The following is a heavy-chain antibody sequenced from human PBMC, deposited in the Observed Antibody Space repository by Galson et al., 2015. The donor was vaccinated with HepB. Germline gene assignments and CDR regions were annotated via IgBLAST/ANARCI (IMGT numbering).Heavy chain of an antibody. J-gene: IGHJ4*02. D-gene: IGHD6-13*01. CDR1: GFTFSSYW. CDR3: ARTRGAAAGIFDN. V-gene: IGHV3-74*01. Sequence: SLRLSCAASGFTFSSYWMHWVRQVPGKGLVWVSRINSDGSYITYADSVKGRFTISRDNAKNTLYLQINSPRAEDTALYYCARTRGAAAGIFDNWGQGSLVTVSS. CDR2: INSDGSYI.